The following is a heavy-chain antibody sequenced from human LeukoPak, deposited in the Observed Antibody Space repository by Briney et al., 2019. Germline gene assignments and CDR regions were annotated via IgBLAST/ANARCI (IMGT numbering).Heavy chain of an antibody. Sequence: GASVKVSCKASGYTFTSYGISWVRQAPGQGLEWMGWISAYNGNTNYAQKLQGRVTMTRDTSTSTVYMELSSLRSEDTAVYYCARDLGFGELYYYGMDVWGQGTTVTVSS. J-gene: IGHJ6*02. CDR3: ARDLGFGELYYYGMDV. CDR2: ISAYNGNT. D-gene: IGHD3-10*01. CDR1: GYTFTSYG. V-gene: IGHV1-18*01.